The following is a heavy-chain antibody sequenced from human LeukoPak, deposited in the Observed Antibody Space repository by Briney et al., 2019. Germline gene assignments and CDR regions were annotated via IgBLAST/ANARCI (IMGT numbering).Heavy chain of an antibody. CDR1: GFTFGDYA. Sequence: GGSLRLSCTASGFTFGDYAMSWVRQAPGKGLEWVANIKQDGSEKYYVDSVKGRFTISRDNAKNSLYLQMNSLRAEDTAVYYCARGYGNYGYWGQGTLVTVSS. J-gene: IGHJ4*02. V-gene: IGHV3-7*01. CDR2: IKQDGSEK. D-gene: IGHD4-11*01. CDR3: ARGYGNYGY.